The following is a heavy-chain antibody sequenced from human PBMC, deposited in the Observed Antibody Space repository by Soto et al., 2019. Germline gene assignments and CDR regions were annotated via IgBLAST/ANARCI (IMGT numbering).Heavy chain of an antibody. CDR2: INPNSGGT. V-gene: IGHV1-2*04. CDR3: AREGSNYPGGMDV. D-gene: IGHD4-4*01. CDR1: GYTFTGYY. Sequence: ASVKVSFKASGYTFTGYYMHWVRQAPGQGLEWMGWINPNSGGTNYAQKFQGWVTMTRDTSISTAYMELSRLRSDDTAVYYCAREGSNYPGGMDVWGQGPTVTVSS. J-gene: IGHJ6*02.